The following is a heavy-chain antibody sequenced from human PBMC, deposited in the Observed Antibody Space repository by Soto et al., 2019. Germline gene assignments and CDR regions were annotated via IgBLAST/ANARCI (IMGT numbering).Heavy chain of an antibody. CDR3: AKDHRLRWWVATIDY. Sequence: HPGGSLRLSCAAFGFTFSSYAMSWVRQAPGKGLEWVSAISGSGGSTYYADSVKGRFTISRDNSKNTLYLQMNSLRAEDTAVYYCAKDHRLRWWVATIDYRGQGTLVTVSS. CDR2: ISGSGGST. D-gene: IGHD5-12*01. V-gene: IGHV3-23*01. J-gene: IGHJ4*02. CDR1: GFTFSSYA.